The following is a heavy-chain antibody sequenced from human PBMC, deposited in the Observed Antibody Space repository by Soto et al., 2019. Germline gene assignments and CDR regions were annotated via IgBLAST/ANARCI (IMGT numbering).Heavy chain of an antibody. D-gene: IGHD3-3*01. V-gene: IGHV3-48*02. J-gene: IGHJ4*02. Sequence: EVQLVESGGGLVQPGGSLRLSCAASGFIFSNYGMHWVRQAPGTGLEWISYVGASATSRYYADSVKGRCTISRANAKNSLYLQMTSLRDDDTAVYYYEGALLLGGRSGWGFNYWGQGSLVTVSS. CDR3: EGALLLGGRSGWGFNY. CDR1: GFIFSNYG. CDR2: VGASATSR.